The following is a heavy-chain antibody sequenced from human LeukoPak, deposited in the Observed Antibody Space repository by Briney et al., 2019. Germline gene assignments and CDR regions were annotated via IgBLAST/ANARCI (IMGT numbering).Heavy chain of an antibody. CDR1: GFDFSAYE. CDR2: ISGSGNKT. J-gene: IGHJ4*02. Sequence: GGSLRLSCAASGFDFSAYEMNWVRQAPGKGLHWVSTISGSGNKTYDADSVKGRFTISRDNSKDTLYLQMTGLRAEDTAVYYCAKLKRVGIAPFDDWGQGTLVTVSS. CDR3: AKLKRVGIAPFDD. V-gene: IGHV3-23*01. D-gene: IGHD3-10*01.